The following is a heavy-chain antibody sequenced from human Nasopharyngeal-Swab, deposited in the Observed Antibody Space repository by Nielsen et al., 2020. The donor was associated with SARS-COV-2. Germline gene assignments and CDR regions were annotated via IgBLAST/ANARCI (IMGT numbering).Heavy chain of an antibody. V-gene: IGHV1-46*01. CDR3: ARVLAAAGYNWFDP. CDR2: INPSGGST. Sequence: WVRQAPGQGLEWMGIINPSGGSTSYAQKFQGRVTMTRDTSTSTVYMELSSLRSEDTAVYCCARVLAAAGYNWFDPWGQGTLVTVSS. J-gene: IGHJ5*02. D-gene: IGHD6-13*01.